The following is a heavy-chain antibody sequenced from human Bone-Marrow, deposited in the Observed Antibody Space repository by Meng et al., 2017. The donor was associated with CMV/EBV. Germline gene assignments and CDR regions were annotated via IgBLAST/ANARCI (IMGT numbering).Heavy chain of an antibody. J-gene: IGHJ4*02. D-gene: IGHD1-26*01. V-gene: IGHV3-7*01. CDR1: GFTFSSYW. CDR3: ARVRGRGLLSGSYPDY. CDR2: IKQDGSEK. Sequence: GESLKISCAASGFTFSSYWMSWVRQAPGKGLEWVANIKQDGSEKYYVDSVKGRFTISRDNAKNSLYLQMNSLRAEDTAVYYCARVRGRGLLSGSYPDYWGQGTLVTVSS.